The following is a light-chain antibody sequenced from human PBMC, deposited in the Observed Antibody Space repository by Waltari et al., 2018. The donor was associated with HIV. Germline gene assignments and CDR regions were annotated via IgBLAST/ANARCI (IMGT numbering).Light chain of an antibody. V-gene: IGKV3-11*01. J-gene: IGKJ1*01. CDR1: QGVSGY. CDR2: DAS. Sequence: RATLSCRASQGVSGYLAWYQQKPGQAPRLLIYDASSRATGIPARFSGSESGTDFTLTISSLEPEDFAVYYCHQRSNWPQTFGQGTKVEIK. CDR3: HQRSNWPQT.